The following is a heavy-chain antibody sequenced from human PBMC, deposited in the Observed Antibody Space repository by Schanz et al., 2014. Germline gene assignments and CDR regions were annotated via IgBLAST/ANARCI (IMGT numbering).Heavy chain of an antibody. CDR3: PADLWFGAVWGVW. V-gene: IGHV3-15*01. CDR1: GFTLNNAW. Sequence: EVQLVESGGGLVKPGGSLRLSCATSGFTLNNAWMNWVRQAPGKGLQWVARIKSKTDGGTRDYAAPVKGRFTISTDDSRNTVYLQINGLQTEDTAVYYCPADLWFGAVWGVWWGQGTLXTVSS. CDR2: IKSKTDGGTR. D-gene: IGHD3-10*01. J-gene: IGHJ4*02.